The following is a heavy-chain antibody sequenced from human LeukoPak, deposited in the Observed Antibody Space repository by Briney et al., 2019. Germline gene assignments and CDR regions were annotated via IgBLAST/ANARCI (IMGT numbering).Heavy chain of an antibody. CDR2: IRRRANDGTT. D-gene: IGHD4-17*01. CDR3: TRADGDYDHHFFDY. CDR1: GFNFGDYG. V-gene: IGHV3-49*04. Sequence: GGSLRLSCTGSGFNFGDYGLSWVRQAPGKGLEWIGFIRRRANDGTTEYAAAIKGRFTISRDDSKSIAYLQMNGLQTEDTALYYCTRADGDYDHHFFDYWGQGTQVIVSS. J-gene: IGHJ4*02.